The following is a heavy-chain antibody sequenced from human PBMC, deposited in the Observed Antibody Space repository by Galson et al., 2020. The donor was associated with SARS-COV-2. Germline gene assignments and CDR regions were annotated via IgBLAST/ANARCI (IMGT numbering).Heavy chain of an antibody. Sequence: SETLSLTCTVTGGSNSSYFWTWIRKPPGKTLEWVGYVYYNGDTNYNPSLKSRVTISVDMSKNQVSLGLGSVTAADTAVYYCARGGILNWPEGHVRSFDVWGQGTLVTVPS. V-gene: IGHV4-59*01. J-gene: IGHJ3*01. CDR1: GGSNSSYF. CDR3: ARGGILNWPEGHVRSFDV. CDR2: VYYNGDT. D-gene: IGHD3-10*02.